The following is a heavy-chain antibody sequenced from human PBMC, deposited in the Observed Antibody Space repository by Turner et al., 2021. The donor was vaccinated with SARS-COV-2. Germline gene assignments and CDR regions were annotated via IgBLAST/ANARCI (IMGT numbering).Heavy chain of an antibody. CDR2: IKEDGSEK. CDR1: GFTFSSFW. Sequence: EVQLVESGGGLVQPGGSLRLSCAASGFTFSSFWMSWDRQGPGKGLEWVANIKEDGSEKYYVDSVKGRFTISRDNAKNSVYLQMNSLRAEDTAVYYCARRRGMDVWGQGTTVTVSS. J-gene: IGHJ6*02. V-gene: IGHV3-7*01. CDR3: ARRRGMDV.